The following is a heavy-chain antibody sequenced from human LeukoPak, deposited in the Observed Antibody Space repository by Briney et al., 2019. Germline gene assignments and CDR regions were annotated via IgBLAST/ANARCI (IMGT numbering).Heavy chain of an antibody. J-gene: IGHJ6*02. D-gene: IGHD2-2*01. CDR3: ARDQLGYCSSTSCYGVYYYYYGMDV. Sequence: GGSLRLSCAASAFTFSSYRMSWVRQAPGKGLEWVANTKQDGSEKYYVDSVKGRFTISRDNAKNSLYLQMNSLRAEDTAVYYCARDQLGYCSSTSCYGVYYYYYGMDVWGQGTTVTVSS. CDR1: AFTFSSYR. V-gene: IGHV3-7*01. CDR2: TKQDGSEK.